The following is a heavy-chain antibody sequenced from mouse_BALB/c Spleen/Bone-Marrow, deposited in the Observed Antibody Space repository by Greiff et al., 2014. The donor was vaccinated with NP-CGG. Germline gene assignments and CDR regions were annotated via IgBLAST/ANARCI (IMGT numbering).Heavy chain of an antibody. J-gene: IGHJ4*01. CDR3: ASHHGNYYAMDY. V-gene: IGHV14-3*02. CDR1: GFNIKDTY. D-gene: IGHD2-1*01. Sequence: EVKLVESGAELVKPGASVKLSCTASGFNIKDTYLHWVKQRPEQGLEWMGRIDPANGNTKYDPKFQGKATITADTSSNTAYLQLSSLTSEDTAVYYCASHHGNYYAMDYWGQGTSVTVSS. CDR2: IDPANGNT.